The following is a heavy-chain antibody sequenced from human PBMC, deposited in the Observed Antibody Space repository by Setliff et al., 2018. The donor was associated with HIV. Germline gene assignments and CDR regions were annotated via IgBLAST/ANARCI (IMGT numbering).Heavy chain of an antibody. D-gene: IGHD3-10*01. V-gene: IGHV1-3*04. CDR1: GYIFTMYT. Sequence: ASVKVSCKASGYIFTMYTMYWVRQAPGQRLEWMGRINTVNGNTKYSQNFQGRVTITRDTSANTANMELSSLRSEDTAVYYCAGPRGDEAFDIWGQGTMVTVSS. J-gene: IGHJ3*02. CDR3: AGPRGDEAFDI. CDR2: INTVNGNT.